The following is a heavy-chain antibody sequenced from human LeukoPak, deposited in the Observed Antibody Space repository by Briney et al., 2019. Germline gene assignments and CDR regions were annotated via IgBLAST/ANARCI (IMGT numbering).Heavy chain of an antibody. CDR1: GFNVSNNY. CDR3: ARATLDN. V-gene: IGHV3-53*01. CDR2: IYNGGST. Sequence: PGGSLRLSCAAPGFNVSNNYISWVRQAPGKGLEWVSVIYNGGSTKYADSVKARFTISRDNSKNTVYLQMNSLRADDTAVYYCARATLDNWGQGTLVTVSS. J-gene: IGHJ4*02.